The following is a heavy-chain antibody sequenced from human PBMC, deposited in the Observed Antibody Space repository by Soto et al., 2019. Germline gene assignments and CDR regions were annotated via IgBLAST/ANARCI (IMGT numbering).Heavy chain of an antibody. V-gene: IGHV4-59*04. D-gene: IGHD3-3*01. CDR2: INHSGSA. CDR3: AGRTSLTSVEIFSGGLSGYNWVDP. Sequence: SETLSLTCTVSGRSIRSYYWSWIRQPPGKGLEWIGYINHSGSAYYNPSLKSRVTMSVDTSQNQFSLKLSSVTAADTAVYYCAGRTSLTSVEIFSGGLSGYNWVDPWGRGTLVTVSS. CDR1: GRSIRSYY. J-gene: IGHJ5*01.